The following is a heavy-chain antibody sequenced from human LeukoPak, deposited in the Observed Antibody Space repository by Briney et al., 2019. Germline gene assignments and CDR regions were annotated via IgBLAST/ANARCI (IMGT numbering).Heavy chain of an antibody. CDR1: GFTFSSYS. D-gene: IGHD4-23*01. CDR3: AREGTVGAFDI. J-gene: IGHJ3*02. Sequence: PGGSLRLSCAASGFTFSSYSMNWVRQAPGKGLEWVAYIHSSIGTKEYADPVKGRFTISRDNAKKSLYPQMNSLRAEDTAVYSCAREGTVGAFDIWGQGTMVTVSS. CDR2: IHSSIGTK. V-gene: IGHV3-48*01.